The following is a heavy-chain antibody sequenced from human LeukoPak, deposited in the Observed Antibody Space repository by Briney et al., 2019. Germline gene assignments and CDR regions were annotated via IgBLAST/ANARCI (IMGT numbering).Heavy chain of an antibody. J-gene: IGHJ4*02. D-gene: IGHD4-17*01. V-gene: IGHV4-59*10. Sequence: SETLSLTCAVYGGSFSGYYWSWIRQPAGKGLEWIGRIYTSGSTNYNPSLKSRVTMSVDTSKNQFSLKLSSVTAADTAVYYCARSGGYGDYVFDYWGQGTLVTVSS. CDR2: IYTSGST. CDR3: ARSGGYGDYVFDY. CDR1: GGSFSGYY.